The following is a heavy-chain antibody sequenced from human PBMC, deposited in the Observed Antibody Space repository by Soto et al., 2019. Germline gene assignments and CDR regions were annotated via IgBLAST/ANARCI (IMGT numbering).Heavy chain of an antibody. Sequence: QVQLVESGGGLVKPGGSLRLSCAASGFTFSDYYMSWIRQAPGKGLEWVSYISSSSSYTNYADSVKGRFTISRDNSKNSLYRQMNSLRAEDTAVYYCASEVDTAMDSPYYWGQGTLVTVSS. V-gene: IGHV3-11*05. D-gene: IGHD5-18*01. CDR2: ISSSSSYT. J-gene: IGHJ4*02. CDR1: GFTFSDYY. CDR3: ASEVDTAMDSPYY.